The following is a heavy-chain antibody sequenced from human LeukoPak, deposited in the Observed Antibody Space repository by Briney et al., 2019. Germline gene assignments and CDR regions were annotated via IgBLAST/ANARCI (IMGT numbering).Heavy chain of an antibody. D-gene: IGHD2-15*01. Sequence: GESLKISCKGSAYSFTTYWIGWVRQMPGKGLEWMGIIYPGDSDTRYSPSFQGQVTISADKSISTAYLQWSSLEASDTAMYYCARARYCSGGSCYAEYWGQGTLVTVSS. J-gene: IGHJ4*02. V-gene: IGHV5-51*01. CDR3: ARARYCSGGSCYAEY. CDR1: AYSFTTYW. CDR2: IYPGDSDT.